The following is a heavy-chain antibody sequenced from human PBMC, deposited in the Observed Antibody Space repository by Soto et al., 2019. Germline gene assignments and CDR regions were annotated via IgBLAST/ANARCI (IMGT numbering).Heavy chain of an antibody. V-gene: IGHV3-15*05. CDR3: ATVPNTSRSFDS. J-gene: IGHJ4*02. D-gene: IGHD7-27*01. Sequence: GGSLRLSCVASGFTFSNAWMSWGRQAPGKGLEWVGRIKSKTDGGKRDYAGPVKGRFTISRDDPKNTMYLQMKSLKPEDTAVYYRATVPNTSRSFDSWGQGTLVTVSS. CDR2: IKSKTDGGKR. CDR1: GFTFSNAW.